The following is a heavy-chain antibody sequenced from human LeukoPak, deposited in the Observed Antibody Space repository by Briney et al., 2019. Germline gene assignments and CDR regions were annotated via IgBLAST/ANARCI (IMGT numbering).Heavy chain of an antibody. J-gene: IGHJ6*04. D-gene: IGHD4-17*01. CDR1: GDSLTSGSRY. CDR2: FYSSTRT. V-gene: IGHV4-61*09. CDR3: ARCMSELDYGDYAYYYHMDV. Sequence: PSQTLSLTCTVSGDSLTSGSRYWSWIRQPAGKGLEWIGHFYSSTRTTYNPSLESRVTISGDTAKNQFSLKLNSVTAADTAVYFCARCMSELDYGDYAYYYHMDVWGKGTTVTVSS.